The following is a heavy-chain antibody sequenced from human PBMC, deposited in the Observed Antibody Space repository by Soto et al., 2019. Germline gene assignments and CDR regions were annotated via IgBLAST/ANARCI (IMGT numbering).Heavy chain of an antibody. CDR2: IKSKTDGGTT. V-gene: IGHV3-15*01. CDR3: TTSTGYRYYFDY. J-gene: IGHJ4*02. CDR1: GLTFSNAW. D-gene: IGHD3-9*01. Sequence: EVQLVEYGGGVVKPGGSLRLSCEASGLTFSNAWMSWVRQAPEKGLEWVGRIKSKTDGGTTDYAAPVKGRFTISRDDSKKTMYLQMNTLKSEDTAVYYCTTSTGYRYYFDYWGQGTLVTGSS.